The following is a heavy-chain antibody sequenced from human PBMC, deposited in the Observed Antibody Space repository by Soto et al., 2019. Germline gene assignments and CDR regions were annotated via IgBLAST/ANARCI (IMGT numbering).Heavy chain of an antibody. V-gene: IGHV1-69*13. J-gene: IGHJ6*02. CDR2: IMPVFRRP. Sequence: GASVKVSCKASGGTFRTSAISWVRQAPGQGLEWVGGIMPVFRRPKYAQNFQDRVTITADESTGTAYMELNSLRSDDTAVYYCARDKDRLQLGGNYYFILDVWGQGTAVTVS. D-gene: IGHD1-1*01. CDR3: ARDKDRLQLGGNYYFILDV. CDR1: GGTFRTSA.